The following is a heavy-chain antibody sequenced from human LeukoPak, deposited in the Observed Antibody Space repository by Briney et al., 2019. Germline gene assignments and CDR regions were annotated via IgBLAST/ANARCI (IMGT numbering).Heavy chain of an antibody. J-gene: IGHJ3*02. D-gene: IGHD6-6*01. CDR3: RSLIAARQDAFDI. CDR2: ISYDGSNK. V-gene: IGHV3-30*03. CDR1: GFTFSSYG. Sequence: GGSLRLSCAASGFTFSSYGMHWVRQAPGKGLEWVAVISYDGSNKYYADSVKGRFTISRVNSKNTLYVQMNSLRAEDTAVYYCRSLIAARQDAFDIWGQGTMVTLFS.